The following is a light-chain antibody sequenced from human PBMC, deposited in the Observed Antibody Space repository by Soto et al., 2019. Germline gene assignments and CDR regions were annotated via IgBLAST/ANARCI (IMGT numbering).Light chain of an antibody. CDR1: SSDVGGYNY. Sequence: QSVLTQPPSASGSPGQSVTISCTGSSSDVGGYNYVSWYQQHPGKAPTLMIYEVNKRPSGVPDRFSGSKSGSTASLTVSGLQAEYEFVYYCISYAGSTVFVFGTGTKVTVL. CDR3: ISYAGSTVFV. CDR2: EVN. J-gene: IGLJ1*01. V-gene: IGLV2-8*01.